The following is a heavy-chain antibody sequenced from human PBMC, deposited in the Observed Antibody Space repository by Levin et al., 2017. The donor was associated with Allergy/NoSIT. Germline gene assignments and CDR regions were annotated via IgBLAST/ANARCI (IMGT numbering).Heavy chain of an antibody. Sequence: ASVKVSCKASGYTFTSYDINWVRQATGQGLEWMGWMNPNSGNTGYAQKFQGRVTMTRNTSISTAYMELSSLRSEDTAVYYCARGRVRSGWRIHNWFDPWGQGTLVTVSS. J-gene: IGHJ5*02. CDR1: GYTFTSYD. V-gene: IGHV1-8*01. CDR2: MNPNSGNT. D-gene: IGHD6-19*01. CDR3: ARGRVRSGWRIHNWFDP.